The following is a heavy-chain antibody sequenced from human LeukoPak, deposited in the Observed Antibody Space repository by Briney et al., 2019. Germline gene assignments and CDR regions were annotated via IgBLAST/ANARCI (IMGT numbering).Heavy chain of an antibody. J-gene: IGHJ5*02. CDR3: ERGVWSRGGNNWFDP. V-gene: IGHV3-21*01. D-gene: IGHD3-10*01. Sequence: GGSLRLSCADAGFSFSNYYMNWVRQAPGKGLEWVSSISSGSSNIYYADSVKGRLTIARDNAKNSLYLQMNSLRAEDTAVYYCERGVWSRGGNNWFDPWGEGALFIVSS. CDR1: GFSFSNYY. CDR2: ISSGSSNI.